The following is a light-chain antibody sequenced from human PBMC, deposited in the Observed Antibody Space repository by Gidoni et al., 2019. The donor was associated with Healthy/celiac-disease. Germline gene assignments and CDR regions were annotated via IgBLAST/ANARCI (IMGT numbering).Light chain of an antibody. CDR1: QSVSSN. V-gene: IGKV3-15*01. Sequence: LVMTQSPATLSVSPGERATLSCRASQSVSSNLAWYHQNTDQAPRLLIYCASTRATDIPARFSGSGSGTELTITISSMKSEDFAVYYCQQYNNWPPGITFGGGTKVEIK. J-gene: IGKJ4*01. CDR2: CAS. CDR3: QQYNNWPPGIT.